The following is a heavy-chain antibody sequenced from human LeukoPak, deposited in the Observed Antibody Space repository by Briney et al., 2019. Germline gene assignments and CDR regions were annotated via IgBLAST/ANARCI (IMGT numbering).Heavy chain of an antibody. CDR3: ARGGRGSAAVVAPRSFDI. V-gene: IGHV3-53*01. D-gene: IGHD3-22*01. J-gene: IGHJ3*02. Sequence: GGSLRLSCAASGFTVSSIHMVWVRQAPGKGLEWVSVTYTGGDSYYADSVKGRFIISRDISKNTLYLQMNSLRAEDSALYYCARGGRGSAAVVAPRSFDIWGQGTMVTVSS. CDR2: TYTGGDS. CDR1: GFTVSSIH.